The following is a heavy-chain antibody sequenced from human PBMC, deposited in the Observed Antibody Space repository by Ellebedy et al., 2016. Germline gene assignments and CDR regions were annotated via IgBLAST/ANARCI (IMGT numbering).Heavy chain of an antibody. CDR3: ARDPTTSSKWNCGPFDP. J-gene: IGHJ5*02. D-gene: IGHD1-7*01. CDR1: GGFIRSHY. Sequence: SETLSLTXTVSGGFIRSHYWSWIRQPAGQGLEWIGRIYSSGTSDYNPSLQSRVTMSVDTSKNQFSLKLTSVTAADTAVYYCARDPTTSSKWNCGPFDPWGQGILVTVSS. CDR2: IYSSGTS. V-gene: IGHV4-4*07.